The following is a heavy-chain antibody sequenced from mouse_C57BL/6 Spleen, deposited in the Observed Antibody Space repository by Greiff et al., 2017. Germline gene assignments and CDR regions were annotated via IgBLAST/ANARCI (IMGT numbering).Heavy chain of an antibody. CDR3: LRNLGSPVYYDAMDY. D-gene: IGHD1-1*01. CDR2: IYPGDGDT. Sequence: QVQLQQSGAELVKPGASVKISCKASGYAFSSYWMNWVKQRPGKGLEWIGQIYPGDGDTNYNGKFKGKATLTADKSSSTAYMQLSSLTSEDSAVYCCLRNLGSPVYYDAMDYWGQGTSVTVSS. V-gene: IGHV1-80*01. CDR1: GYAFSSYW. J-gene: IGHJ4*01.